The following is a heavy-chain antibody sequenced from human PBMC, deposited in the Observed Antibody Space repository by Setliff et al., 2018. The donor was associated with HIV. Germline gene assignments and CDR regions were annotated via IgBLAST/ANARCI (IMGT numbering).Heavy chain of an antibody. D-gene: IGHD1-26*01. V-gene: IGHV4-39*01. CDR3: ASPTSDLYSGSPE. Sequence: TLSLTCTVSGGSISSSSYYWGWIRQPPGKGLEWIGSIYYSGSTYYNSSLKSRVTISVDTSKNQFSLKLSSVTAADTAVYYCASPTSDLYSGSPEWGQGTLVTVSS. J-gene: IGHJ4*02. CDR2: IYYSGST. CDR1: GGSISSSSYY.